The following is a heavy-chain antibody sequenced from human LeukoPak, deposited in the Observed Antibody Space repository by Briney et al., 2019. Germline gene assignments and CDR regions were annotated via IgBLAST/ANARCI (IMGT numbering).Heavy chain of an antibody. V-gene: IGHV4-34*01. J-gene: IGHJ4*02. CDR2: INHSGST. Sequence: SETLSLTCAVYGGSFGGYYWSWIRQPPGKGLEWIGEINHSGSTNYNPSLKSRVTISVDTSKNQFSLKLSSVTAADTAVYYCARGLSDYYFDYWGQGTLVTVSS. CDR1: GGSFGGYY. D-gene: IGHD2/OR15-2a*01. CDR3: ARGLSDYYFDY.